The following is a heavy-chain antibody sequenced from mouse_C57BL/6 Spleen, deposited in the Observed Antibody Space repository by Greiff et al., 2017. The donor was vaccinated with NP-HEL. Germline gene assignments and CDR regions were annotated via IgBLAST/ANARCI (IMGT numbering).Heavy chain of an antibody. V-gene: IGHV1-81*01. Sequence: QVQLQQSGAELARPGASVKLSCKASGYTFTSYGISWVKQRTGQGLEWIGEIYPRSGNTYYNEKFKGKATLTADKSSSTAYMELRSLTSEDSAVYFCARDYYGSSYPDWYFDVWGTGTTVTVSS. D-gene: IGHD1-1*01. CDR3: ARDYYGSSYPDWYFDV. CDR1: GYTFTSYG. CDR2: IYPRSGNT. J-gene: IGHJ1*03.